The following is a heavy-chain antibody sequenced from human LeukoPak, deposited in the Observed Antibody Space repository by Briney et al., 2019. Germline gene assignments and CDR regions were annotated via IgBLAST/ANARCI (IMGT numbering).Heavy chain of an antibody. CDR2: ISYDGSNK. J-gene: IGHJ4*02. V-gene: IGHV3-30-3*01. Sequence: DPGRSLRLSCAASGFTFGSYAMHWVRQAPGKGLEWVAVISYDGSNKYYADSVKGRFTISRDNSKNTLYLQMNSLRAEDTAVYYCARDQVGGWGALGVIDYWGQGTLVTVSS. CDR1: GFTFGSYA. D-gene: IGHD1-26*01. CDR3: ARDQVGGWGALGVIDY.